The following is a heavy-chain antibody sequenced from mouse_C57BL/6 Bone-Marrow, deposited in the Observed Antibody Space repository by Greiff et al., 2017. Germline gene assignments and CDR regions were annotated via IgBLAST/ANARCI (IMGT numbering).Heavy chain of an antibody. Sequence: VQLQQSGAELVKPGASVKISCKASGYSFTDYNMNWVKQRNGKSLEWIGVINPNYGTTSYNQKFKGKATLTVDKSSSTAYMQLHSLTSEDSAVYYYAGRCDYGSAMDYCVQGTAVTVSS. V-gene: IGHV1-39*01. CDR2: INPNYGTT. D-gene: IGHD2-4*01. CDR3: AGRCDYGSAMDY. CDR1: GYSFTDYN. J-gene: IGHJ4*01.